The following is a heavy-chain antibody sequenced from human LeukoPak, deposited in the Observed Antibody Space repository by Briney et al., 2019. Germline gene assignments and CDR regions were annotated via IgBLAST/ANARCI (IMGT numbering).Heavy chain of an antibody. J-gene: IGHJ6*03. D-gene: IGHD6-6*01. CDR3: ARLYSGTSSPYYFYYYYIDV. CDR2: IYPGDSDT. Sequence: GESLKISCKGSGYSFSSYWIGWVRQMPGKGLEWMGIIYPGDSDTKYSPSFQGLVTISADKSITTAYLQWSSLKASDTAMYYCARLYSGTSSPYYFYYYYIDVWGKGTTVTVSS. CDR1: GYSFSSYW. V-gene: IGHV5-51*01.